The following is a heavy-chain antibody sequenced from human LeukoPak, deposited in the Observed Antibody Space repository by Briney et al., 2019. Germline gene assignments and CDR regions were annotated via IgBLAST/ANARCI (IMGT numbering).Heavy chain of an antibody. CDR2: INTSGST. D-gene: IGHD3-10*01. J-gene: IGHJ5*02. CDR3: ARSFYGSEYNWFDP. V-gene: IGHV4-4*07. CDR1: GGSISSYY. Sequence: SETLSLTCTVSGGSISSYYWSWIRQPAGKGLEWIGRINTSGSTNYNPSLKSRVTMSVDTSKNQFSLKLSSVTAADTAVYYCARSFYGSEYNWFDPWGQGTLVTVSS.